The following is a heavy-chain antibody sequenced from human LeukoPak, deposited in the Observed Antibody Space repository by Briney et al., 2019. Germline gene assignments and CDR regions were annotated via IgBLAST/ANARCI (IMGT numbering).Heavy chain of an antibody. CDR1: GFTFSTYA. D-gene: IGHD1-26*01. CDR3: AKRQYYAFDY. Sequence: PGGSLRLSCAASGFTFSTYAMTWVRQAPGKGLEWVSGISGSGDSTYYADSVKGRFTISRDNSKNTLYLQMSSLRVEDAAVYYCAKRQYYAFDYWGQGMLVTVSS. V-gene: IGHV3-23*01. CDR2: ISGSGDST. J-gene: IGHJ4*02.